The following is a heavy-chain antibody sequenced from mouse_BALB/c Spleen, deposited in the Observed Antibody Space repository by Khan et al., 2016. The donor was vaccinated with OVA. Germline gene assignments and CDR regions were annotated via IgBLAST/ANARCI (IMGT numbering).Heavy chain of an antibody. CDR1: GYTFTTYW. CDR3: ARDRIDY. Sequence: QFQLQQSGAELAKPGASVKMSCKASGYTFTTYWMHWVKQRPGQGLEWIGYINPTSGYTDYNEKFKDKATLSADKSSNTAYMQLSSLTSEDSAVYYCARDRIDYWGQGTTLTVSS. J-gene: IGHJ2*01. CDR2: INPTSGYT. V-gene: IGHV1-7*01.